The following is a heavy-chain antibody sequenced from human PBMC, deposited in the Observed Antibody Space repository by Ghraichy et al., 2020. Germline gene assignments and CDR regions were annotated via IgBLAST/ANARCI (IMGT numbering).Heavy chain of an antibody. CDR1: GFTFSTYD. Sequence: GGSLRLSCAASGFTFSTYDMHWVRQVIGKGLEWVSGIGKGGDTYYATSVRGQFSISRENAKNSLFLQMDSLRAGDAAVYYCARGAEGFDPWGQGTLVTVSS. J-gene: IGHJ5*02. D-gene: IGHD6-19*01. CDR3: ARGAEGFDP. V-gene: IGHV3-13*04. CDR2: IGKGGDT.